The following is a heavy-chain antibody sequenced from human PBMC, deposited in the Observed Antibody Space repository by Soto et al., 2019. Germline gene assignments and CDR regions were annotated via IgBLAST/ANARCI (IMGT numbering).Heavy chain of an antibody. D-gene: IGHD6-19*01. J-gene: IGHJ4*02. CDR3: ASSPEVAGPPDF. V-gene: IGHV1-69*13. Sequence: ASVKVSWKASGGTFSTYAIIWVRQAPGQGLEWMGGIIPIFGTANYAQKFQGRVMITADESTSTAYMELGSLRSEDTAIYYCASSPEVAGPPDFWGQGTLVTVSS. CDR1: GGTFSTYA. CDR2: IIPIFGTA.